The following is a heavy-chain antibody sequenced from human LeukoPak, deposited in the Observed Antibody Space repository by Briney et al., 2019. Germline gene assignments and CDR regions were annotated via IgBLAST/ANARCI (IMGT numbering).Heavy chain of an antibody. V-gene: IGHV3-23*01. CDR2: MTGPADTT. CDR1: GFNFNNFA. CDR3: AKGAEIDH. Sequence: SGGSLRLSCAASGFNFNNFAMSWVRQAPGKGLEWLSAMTGPADTTYYAESVKGRFTISRDYSKSMVFLQMNSLSVEDTAIYYCAKGAEIDHWGQGTLVTVSS. J-gene: IGHJ4*02.